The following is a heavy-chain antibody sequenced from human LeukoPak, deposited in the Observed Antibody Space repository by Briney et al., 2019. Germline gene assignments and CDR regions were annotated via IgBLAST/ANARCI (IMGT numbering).Heavy chain of an antibody. D-gene: IGHD3-3*01. CDR2: INGNGGST. CDR3: ARTKLNILRFLEWYLFDY. J-gene: IGHJ4*02. Sequence: RPGGSLRLSCAASGFTFDDYGMSWVRQAPGKGLEWVSGINGNGGSTGYADSVKGRFTISRDNAKNSLYLQMNSLRAEDTALYYCARTKLNILRFLEWYLFDYWGQGTLVTVSS. V-gene: IGHV3-20*04. CDR1: GFTFDDYG.